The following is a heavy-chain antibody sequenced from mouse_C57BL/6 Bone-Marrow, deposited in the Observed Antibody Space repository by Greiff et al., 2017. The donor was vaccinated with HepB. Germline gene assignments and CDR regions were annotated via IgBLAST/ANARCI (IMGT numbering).Heavy chain of an antibody. CDR3: ARSNWGLAWFAY. V-gene: IGHV1-39*01. CDR2: INPNYGTT. CDR1: GYSFTDYN. D-gene: IGHD4-1*01. Sequence: EVKLVESGPELVKPGASVKISCKASGYSFTDYNMNWVKQSNGKSLEWIGVINPNYGTTSYNQKFKGKATLTVDQSYSTAYMQLNSLTSEDSAVYYCARSNWGLAWFAYWGQGTLVTVSA. J-gene: IGHJ3*01.